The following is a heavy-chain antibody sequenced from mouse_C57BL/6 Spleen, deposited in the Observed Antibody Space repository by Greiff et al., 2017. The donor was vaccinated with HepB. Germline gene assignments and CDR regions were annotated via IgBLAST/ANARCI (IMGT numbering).Heavy chain of an antibody. CDR3: AAAQATRYFDY. CDR1: GYTFTSYW. D-gene: IGHD3-2*02. J-gene: IGHJ2*01. CDR2: IYPSDSET. V-gene: IGHV1-61*01. Sequence: QVQLKQPGAELVRPGSSVKLSCKASGYTFTSYWMDWVKQRPGQGLEWIGNIYPSDSETHYNQKFKDKAILTVDKSSSTAYMQLSSLTSEDSAVYYCAAAQATRYFDYWGQGTTLTVSS.